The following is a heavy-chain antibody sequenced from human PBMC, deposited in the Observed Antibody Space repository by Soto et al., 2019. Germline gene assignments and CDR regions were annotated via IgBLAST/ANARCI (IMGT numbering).Heavy chain of an antibody. Sequence: QVHLQQWGAGLLKPSETLSLTCAVYGGSVNGYYWNWIRQPPGQGLEWIGEINHTGGTHYNPSLKSRVTMSVDTSKNQFPLRLSSVTAADTAIYYCATRITVFGLLMPPFDPWGQGTQVTVSS. V-gene: IGHV4-34*02. CDR3: ATRITVFGLLMPPFDP. D-gene: IGHD3-3*01. CDR1: GGSVNGYY. CDR2: INHTGGT. J-gene: IGHJ5*02.